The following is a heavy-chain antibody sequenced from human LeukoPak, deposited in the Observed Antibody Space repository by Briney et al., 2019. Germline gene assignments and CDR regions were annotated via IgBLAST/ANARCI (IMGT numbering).Heavy chain of an antibody. D-gene: IGHD4-17*01. CDR2: ISAYNGNT. V-gene: IGHV1-18*01. CDR3: ARRGGKNYGDYLLYYYYMDV. CDR1: GFTFTSYG. Sequence: GGTLRLSCAASGFTFTSYGISWVRQAPGQGLEWMGWISAYNGNTNYAQKLQGRVTMTTDTSTSTAYMELRSLRSDDTAMYYCARRGGKNYGDYLLYYYYMDVWGKGTTVTVSS. J-gene: IGHJ6*03.